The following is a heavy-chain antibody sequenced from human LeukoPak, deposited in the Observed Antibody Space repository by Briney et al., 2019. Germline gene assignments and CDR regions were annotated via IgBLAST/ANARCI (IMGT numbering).Heavy chain of an antibody. CDR2: ISNDGSNK. CDR1: GFTFSTYA. J-gene: IGHJ4*02. D-gene: IGHD3-10*01. V-gene: IGHV3-30*04. Sequence: GRSLRLSCAASGFTFSTYAMRWVRQAPGKGLEWVAVISNDGSNKYYADSVKGRFTISRDNSKKTLYLEMNSLRAEDTAVYYCARDHRSYYYGPGSYLGYWGQGTLDTVSS. CDR3: ARDHRSYYYGPGSYLGY.